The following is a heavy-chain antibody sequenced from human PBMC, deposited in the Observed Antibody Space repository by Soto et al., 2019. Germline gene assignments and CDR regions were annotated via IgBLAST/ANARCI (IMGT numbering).Heavy chain of an antibody. J-gene: IGHJ5*02. CDR2: IYYSGST. CDR1: GGSISSGGYY. CDR3: ARAMDYDVLSGYSPEGWFDP. V-gene: IGHV4-31*03. Sequence: QVQLQESGPGLVKPSQTLSLTCTVSGGSISSGGYYWSWIRQHPGKGLEWIGYIYYSGSTYYNPSLKRRVTLSAATYKSQFSMKLGCVSGADAAVYFCARAMDYDVLSGYSPEGWFDPWGQGTLVTVSS. D-gene: IGHD3-9*01.